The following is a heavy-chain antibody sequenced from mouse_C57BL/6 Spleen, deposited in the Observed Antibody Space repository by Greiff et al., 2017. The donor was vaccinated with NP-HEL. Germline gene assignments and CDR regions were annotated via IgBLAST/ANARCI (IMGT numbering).Heavy chain of an antibody. D-gene: IGHD2-3*01. CDR1: GYTFTDYY. CDR2: INPNNGGT. J-gene: IGHJ3*01. CDR3: ARGFRDYDGYYWFAY. Sequence: EVQLQQSGPELVKPGASVKISCKASGYTFTDYYMNWVKQSHGKSLEWIGDINPNNGGTSYNQKFKGKATLTVDKSSSTAYMELRSLTSEDSAVYYCARGFRDYDGYYWFAYWGQGTLVTVSA. V-gene: IGHV1-26*01.